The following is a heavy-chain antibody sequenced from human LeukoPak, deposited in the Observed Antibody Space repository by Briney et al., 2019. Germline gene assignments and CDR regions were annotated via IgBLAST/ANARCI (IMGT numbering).Heavy chain of an antibody. CDR2: ISSSSSTI. D-gene: IGHD6-6*01. V-gene: IGHV3-48*01. CDR1: GFTFSSYS. CDR3: ARGLSGYSSSLGY. Sequence: GGSLRLSCAASGFTFSSYSMNWVRQAPGKGLEWVSYISSSSSTIYYADSVKGRFTISRDNAKNSLYLQMNSLRAEDTAVYYCARGLSGYSSSLGYWGQGTLVTVSS. J-gene: IGHJ4*02.